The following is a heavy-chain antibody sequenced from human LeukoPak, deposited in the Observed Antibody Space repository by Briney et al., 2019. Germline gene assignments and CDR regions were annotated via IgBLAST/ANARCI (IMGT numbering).Heavy chain of an antibody. CDR3: ARDLNDYDFFDI. CDR1: GGSISSYY. J-gene: IGHJ3*02. V-gene: IGHV4-59*01. Sequence: SETLSLTCTVSGGSISSYYWSWIRQPPGKGLGWVGYIYYSGSTNYNPSLKSRVTISVDTSKNQFSLKLSSVTAADMAVYYCARDLNDYDFFDIWGQGTMGTVSS. CDR2: IYYSGST. D-gene: IGHD3-3*01.